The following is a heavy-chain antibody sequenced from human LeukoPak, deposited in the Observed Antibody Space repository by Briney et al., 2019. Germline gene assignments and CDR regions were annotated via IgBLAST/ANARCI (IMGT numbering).Heavy chain of an antibody. CDR3: ASGSAWHAY. Sequence: PGGSLRLSCAVSGFTFSYYDMNWVRQPQGKGLEWVSYISSGSGTMFYADSVKGRFTISRDNANNSLYLEMNSLRAEDTAVYYCASGSAWHAYWGQGTLVSVSS. D-gene: IGHD1-26*01. CDR1: GFTFSYYD. J-gene: IGHJ4*02. V-gene: IGHV3-48*01. CDR2: ISSGSGTM.